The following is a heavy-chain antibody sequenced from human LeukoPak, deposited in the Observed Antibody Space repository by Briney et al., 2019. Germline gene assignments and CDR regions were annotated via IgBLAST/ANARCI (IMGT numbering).Heavy chain of an antibody. CDR3: ARDPQVSY. Sequence: GGSLRLSCAASGFTFRSYSMNWVRQAPGKGLEWVSYISGSSTTIYYADSVKGRFTISRDNAKNTLYLQMNSLRAEDTAVYYCARDPQVSYWGQGALVTVSS. D-gene: IGHD1-14*01. J-gene: IGHJ4*02. CDR1: GFTFRSYS. V-gene: IGHV3-48*01. CDR2: ISGSSTTI.